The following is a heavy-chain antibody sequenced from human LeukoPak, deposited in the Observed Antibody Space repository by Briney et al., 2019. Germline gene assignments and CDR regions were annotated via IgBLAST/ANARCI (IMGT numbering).Heavy chain of an antibody. V-gene: IGHV1-8*02. CDR3: ARDFFDGHGYTFYYYGMDV. D-gene: IGHD3-22*01. CDR1: GYTFTSYD. Sequence: ASVKVSCKASGYTFTSYDINWVRQAPGQGLEWMGWMNPTSGKAGFAQRFQGRVSMTRNISISTAYMELSSLRSEDTAVYYCARDFFDGHGYTFYYYGMDVWGQGTTVTVSS. J-gene: IGHJ6*02. CDR2: MNPTSGKA.